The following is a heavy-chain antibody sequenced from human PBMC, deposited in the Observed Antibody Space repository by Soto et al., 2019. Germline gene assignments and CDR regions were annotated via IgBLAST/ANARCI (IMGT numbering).Heavy chain of an antibody. D-gene: IGHD3-22*01. Sequence: GASVKVSCKASGGTFSSYGISWVRQAPGQGLEWMGGIIPILGTANYAQKFQGKVTITADESTSTAYMELSSLISEDTAVYYCARDLHYYGGSGDDYFYYGFYVWGQGTTVTVSS. CDR2: IIPILGTA. CDR1: GGTFSSYG. V-gene: IGHV1-69*13. J-gene: IGHJ6*02. CDR3: ARDLHYYGGSGDDYFYYGFYV.